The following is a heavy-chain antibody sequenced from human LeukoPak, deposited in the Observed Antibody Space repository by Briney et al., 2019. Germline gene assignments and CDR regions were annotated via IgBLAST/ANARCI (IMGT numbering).Heavy chain of an antibody. CDR2: ISSRSDYI. V-gene: IGHV3-21*06. CDR1: GFTFSTYD. J-gene: IGHJ4*02. Sequence: GGSLRLSCAASGFTFSTYDMNWVRQAPGKGLEWLSVISSRSDYIYYADSVKGRFTVSRGNAENSLYIQMSSLRAEDTAVYYCAREIYGSGTHPFDYWGQGTLVTVSS. D-gene: IGHD3-10*01. CDR3: AREIYGSGTHPFDY.